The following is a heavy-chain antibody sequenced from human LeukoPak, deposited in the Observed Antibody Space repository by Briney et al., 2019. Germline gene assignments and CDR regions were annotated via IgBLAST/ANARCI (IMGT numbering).Heavy chain of an antibody. CDR1: GGSVSSGSYF. D-gene: IGHD5-12*01. CDR3: ARDRLGGYSYVY. CDR2: IYDSGRT. V-gene: IGHV4-61*01. J-gene: IGHJ4*02. Sequence: SETLSLTCTVSGGSVSSGSYFWTWIRQSPGKRLEYVGYIYDSGRTNYNHSLKSRVTIAKATSKNQFSLKLSSVTAADTAVYYCARDRLGGYSYVYWGQGSLVTVSS.